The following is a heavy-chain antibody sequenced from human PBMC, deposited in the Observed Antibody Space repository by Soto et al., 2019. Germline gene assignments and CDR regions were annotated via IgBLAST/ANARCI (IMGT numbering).Heavy chain of an antibody. D-gene: IGHD6-6*01. CDR1: GGSISSGGYY. Sequence: QVQLQESGPGLVKPSQTLSLTCTVSGGSISSGGYYWTWIRQHPGKGLEWIGYNYYSGITYYNPSLKSRVTISLDTSQNQFSLKLSSVTAADTAVYYCARGSSIAGLYYGMDVWQQGTTVTVSS. V-gene: IGHV4-31*03. J-gene: IGHJ6*01. CDR3: ARGSSIAGLYYGMDV. CDR2: NYYSGIT.